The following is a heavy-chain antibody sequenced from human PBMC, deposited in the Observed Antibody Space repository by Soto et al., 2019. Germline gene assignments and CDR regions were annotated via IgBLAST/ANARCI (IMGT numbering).Heavy chain of an antibody. CDR2: ISSSSSTI. V-gene: IGHV3-48*01. CDR1: GFTFSSYS. D-gene: IGHD3-9*01. CDR3: ARVRGGELRYFDWLAQGGYYYYYYYMDV. J-gene: IGHJ6*03. Sequence: GGSLRLSCAASGFTFSSYSMNWVRQAPGKGLEWVSYISSSSSTIYYADSVKGRFTISRDNTKNSLYLQMNSLRAEDTAVYYCARVRGGELRYFDWLAQGGYYYYYYYMDVWGKGTTVTVSS.